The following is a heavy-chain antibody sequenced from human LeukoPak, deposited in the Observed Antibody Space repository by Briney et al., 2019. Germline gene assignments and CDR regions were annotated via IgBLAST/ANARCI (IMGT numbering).Heavy chain of an antibody. V-gene: IGHV3-7*04. J-gene: IGHJ4*02. CDR2: IKQDGSKK. CDR3: TRVGYIDEGIDY. D-gene: IGHD5-24*01. CDR1: GFGFANFA. Sequence: GGSLRLSCAASGFGFANFAMSWVRQAPGKGLEWVANIKQDGSKKSYVDSVKGRFTISRDNAKNSLYLQMNSLRAEDTAIYYCTRVGYIDEGIDYWGQGTLVTVSS.